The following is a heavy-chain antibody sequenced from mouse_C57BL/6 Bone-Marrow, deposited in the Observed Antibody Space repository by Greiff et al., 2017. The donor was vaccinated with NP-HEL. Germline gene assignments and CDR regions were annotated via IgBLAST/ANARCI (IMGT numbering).Heavy chain of an antibody. CDR2: IDPETGGT. CDR3: TRWGSNPAWFAY. CDR1: GYTFTDYE. D-gene: IGHD2-5*01. Sequence: VQLQQSGAELVRPGASVTLSCKASGYTFTDYEMHWVKQTPVHGLEWIGAIDPETGGTAYNQKFKGKAILTADKSSSTAYMELRSLTSEDSAVYYCTRWGSNPAWFAYWGQGTLVTVSA. J-gene: IGHJ3*01. V-gene: IGHV1-15*01.